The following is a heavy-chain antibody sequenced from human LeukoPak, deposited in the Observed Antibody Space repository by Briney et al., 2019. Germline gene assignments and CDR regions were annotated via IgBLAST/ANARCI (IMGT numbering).Heavy chain of an antibody. CDR2: IYYSGST. CDR1: GGSISSSSYY. D-gene: IGHD2-2*01. CDR3: ARADIVVVPAAILDSYYFDY. J-gene: IGHJ4*02. Sequence: PSETLSLTCTVSGGSISSSSYYWGWIRQPPGKGLEWIGSIYYSGSTYYNPSLKSRVTISVDTSKNQFSLKLSSVTAADTAVYYCARADIVVVPAAILDSYYFDYWGQGTLVTVSS. V-gene: IGHV4-39*07.